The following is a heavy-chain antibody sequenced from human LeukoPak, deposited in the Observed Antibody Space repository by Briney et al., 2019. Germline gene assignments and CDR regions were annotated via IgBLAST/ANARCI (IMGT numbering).Heavy chain of an antibody. CDR1: GFTFSSYA. J-gene: IGHJ4*02. Sequence: GGSLRLSSAASGFTFSSYAMSWVRQAPGKGLEWVSAISGSGGSTYYADSVKGRFTISRDNSKNTLYLQMNSLRAEDTAVYYCAKDRSGGDYADYWGQGTLVTVSS. CDR3: AKDRSGGDYADY. V-gene: IGHV3-23*01. D-gene: IGHD2-21*01. CDR2: ISGSGGST.